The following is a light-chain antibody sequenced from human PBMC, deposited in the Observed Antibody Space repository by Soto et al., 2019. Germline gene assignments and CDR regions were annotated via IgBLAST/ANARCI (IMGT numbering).Light chain of an antibody. CDR2: DVS. CDR1: SSDVGSYNY. J-gene: IGLJ2*01. V-gene: IGLV2-14*03. CDR3: SSYTSSSTDVV. Sequence: QSALTQPASVSGSPGQSITISCTGTSSDVGSYNYVSWYQHYPGKAPKLMIYDVSYRPSGVSNRFSGSKSGNTASLTISGLQAEDEADYYCSSYTSSSTDVVFGGGTKLTVL.